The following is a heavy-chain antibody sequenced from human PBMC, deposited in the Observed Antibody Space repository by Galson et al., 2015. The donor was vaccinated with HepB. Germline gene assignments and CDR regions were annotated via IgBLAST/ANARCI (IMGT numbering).Heavy chain of an antibody. CDR2: IYSSCRT. V-gene: IGHV4-39*02. Sequence: EILSLTYSSSGTSIKDSNTGFLWAWVRQSPAKGLVRLGSIYSSCRTYFNPTLTSPPASVANASTNDFFMKLFSKTATDTAIYYCANMTGSAGWFDPWGPGTLVTVSS. CDR3: ANMTGSAGWFDP. D-gene: IGHD2-15*01. J-gene: IGHJ5*02. CDR1: GTSIKDSNTGFL.